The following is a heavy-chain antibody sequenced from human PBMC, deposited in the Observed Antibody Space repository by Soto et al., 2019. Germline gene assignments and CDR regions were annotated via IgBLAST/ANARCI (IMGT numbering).Heavy chain of an antibody. Sequence: ASVKVSCKTSGYTFTGYYIHWVRQAPGQGLEWMGWINPNSGGTNYAQKFQGRVTMTRGTSISTAYMEVSSLRSDDTAVYFCARGYFDYWGQGTLVTVSS. V-gene: IGHV1-2*02. CDR2: INPNSGGT. CDR3: ARGYFDY. CDR1: GYTFTGYY. J-gene: IGHJ4*02.